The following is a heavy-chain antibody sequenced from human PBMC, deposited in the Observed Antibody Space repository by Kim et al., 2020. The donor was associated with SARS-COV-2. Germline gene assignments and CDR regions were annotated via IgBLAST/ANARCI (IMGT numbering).Heavy chain of an antibody. CDR2: IWYDGSNK. V-gene: IGHV3-33*06. CDR1: GFTFSSYG. CDR3: AKYRGYGDQHGLGY. J-gene: IGHJ4*02. Sequence: GGSLRLTCAASGFTFSSYGRHWVRQAPGKGLEWVAVIWYDGSNKYYADSVKGRYTISRDNSKNTLYLQMNSMRAEDTAVYYCAKYRGYGDQHGLGYWGQGTLVTVSS. D-gene: IGHD4-17*01.